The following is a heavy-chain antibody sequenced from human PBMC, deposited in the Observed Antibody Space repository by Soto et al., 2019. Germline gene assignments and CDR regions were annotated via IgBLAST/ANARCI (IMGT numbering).Heavy chain of an antibody. D-gene: IGHD1-7*01. CDR2: SSATGAGT. V-gene: IGHV3-23*01. CDR1: GFTFSSYG. Sequence: EVQLLESGGGLVQPGGSLRLSCAASGFTFSSYGMTWVRQAPGKGLEWVSFSSATGAGTYYADSVKGRFTISRDNSKNTLYLQMTSLRADDPAVHSCAKDRRAGGNYGFYADFWGQGALVIVSS. J-gene: IGHJ4*02. CDR3: AKDRRAGGNYGFYADF.